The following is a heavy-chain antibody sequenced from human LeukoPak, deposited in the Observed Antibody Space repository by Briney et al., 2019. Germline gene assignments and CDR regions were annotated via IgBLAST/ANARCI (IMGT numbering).Heavy chain of an antibody. CDR3: ARGVVPAAMRGYYYYYMDV. CDR1: GGSISSYY. J-gene: IGHJ6*03. Sequence: SETLSLTCTVSGGSISSYYWGWIRQPPGKGLEWIGSIYHSGSTYYNPSLKSRVTILVDTSKNQFSLKLSSVTAADTAVYYCARGVVPAAMRGYYYYYMDVWGKGTTVTVSS. V-gene: IGHV4-59*04. CDR2: IYHSGST. D-gene: IGHD2-2*01.